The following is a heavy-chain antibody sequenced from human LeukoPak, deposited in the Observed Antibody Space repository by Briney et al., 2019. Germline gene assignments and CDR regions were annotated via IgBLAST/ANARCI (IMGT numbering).Heavy chain of an antibody. CDR2: INAGNGNT. J-gene: IGHJ6*02. CDR3: ARDRVFGSGLPAYYYGMDV. V-gene: IGHV1-3*01. CDR1: GYTFSSYA. D-gene: IGHD6-19*01. Sequence: ASVKVSCKASGYTFSSYAMHWVRQAPGQRLEWMGWINAGNGNTKFSQKFQGRVTITRDTSASTAYMELSSLRSEDTVVYYCARDRVFGSGLPAYYYGMDVWGQGTTVTVSS.